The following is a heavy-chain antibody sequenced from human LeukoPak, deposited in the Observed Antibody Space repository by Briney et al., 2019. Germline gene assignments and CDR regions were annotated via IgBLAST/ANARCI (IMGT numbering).Heavy chain of an antibody. J-gene: IGHJ4*02. D-gene: IGHD5-12*01. Sequence: SQTLSLTCASSGDTVSSNSASWSWIRQSPSRGLEWLGRTYYMFKWYHDYGVSERSRLSVNPDTSKNQLSLQLTSVTPEDAAVYYCARFLGVGSQRYYFDSWGQGTLVTVSS. V-gene: IGHV6-1*01. CDR2: TYYMFKWYH. CDR1: GDTVSSNSAS. CDR3: ARFLGVGSQRYYFDS.